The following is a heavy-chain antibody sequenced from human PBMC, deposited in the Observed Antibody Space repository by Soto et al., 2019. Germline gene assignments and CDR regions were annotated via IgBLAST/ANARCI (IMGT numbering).Heavy chain of an antibody. V-gene: IGHV4-34*01. CDR2: INHSGST. CDR1: GGSFSGYY. J-gene: IGHJ6*02. D-gene: IGHD3-3*01. CDR3: YYNYYSYGMDV. Sequence: QVQLQQWGAGLLKPSETLSLTCAVYGGSFSGYYWSWIRQPPGKGLEWIGEINHSGSTNYNPSLKSRVTISVDTSKNLFSLTLSSVTAADTARRSRYYNYYSYGMDVWGQGTTVTVSS.